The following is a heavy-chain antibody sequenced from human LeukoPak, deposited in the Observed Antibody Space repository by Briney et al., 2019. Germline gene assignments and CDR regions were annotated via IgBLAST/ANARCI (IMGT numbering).Heavy chain of an antibody. D-gene: IGHD3-22*01. CDR3: ARRRYDSSGYYHYDGAFDI. Sequence: PSETLSLTCTVSGGSISSYYWSWIRQPPGKGLEWIGYIYYSGSTNYNPSLKSRVTISVDTSKNQFSLKLSSVTAADTAVYYCARRRYDSSGYYHYDGAFDIWGQGTMVTVSS. V-gene: IGHV4-59*08. CDR2: IYYSGST. J-gene: IGHJ3*02. CDR1: GGSISSYY.